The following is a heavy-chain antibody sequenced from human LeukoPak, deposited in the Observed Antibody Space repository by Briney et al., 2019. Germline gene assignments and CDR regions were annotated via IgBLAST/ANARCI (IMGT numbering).Heavy chain of an antibody. J-gene: IGHJ1*01. Sequence: ASVKVSCKVSGYTLTELSMHWVRQAPGKGLEWMGGFDPEDGETIYAQKFQGRVTMTEDTSTDTAYMELSSLRSEDTAVYYCATAREVVPAAIPLHFQHWGQGTLVTVSS. CDR1: GYTLTELS. CDR3: ATAREVVPAAIPLHFQH. CDR2: FDPEDGET. V-gene: IGHV1-24*01. D-gene: IGHD2-2*01.